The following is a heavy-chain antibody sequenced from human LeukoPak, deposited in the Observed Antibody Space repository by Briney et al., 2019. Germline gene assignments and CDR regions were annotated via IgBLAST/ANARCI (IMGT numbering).Heavy chain of an antibody. Sequence: TPSETLSLTCAVSGYSISSGYYWGWIRQPPGKGLEWIGSIYHSGSTYYNPSLKSRVTISVDTSKNQFSLKLSSVTAADTAVYYCASLDIVVGPAAIGWFDPWGQGNLVTVSS. CDR3: ASLDIVVGPAAIGWFDP. CDR2: IYHSGST. J-gene: IGHJ5*02. V-gene: IGHV4-38-2*01. CDR1: GYSISSGYY. D-gene: IGHD2-2*01.